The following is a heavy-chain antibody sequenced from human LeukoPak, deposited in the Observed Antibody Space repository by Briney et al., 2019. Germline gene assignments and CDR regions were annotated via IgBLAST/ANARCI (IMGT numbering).Heavy chain of an antibody. CDR2: IYYSGST. Sequence: PSETLSLTCTVPGGSISSYYWSWIRQPPGKGLEWIGYIYYSGSTNYNPSLKSRVTISVDTSKNQFSLKLSSVTAADTAVYYCARDRLDTGYDFWSGGRNYYYYYGMDVWGQGTTVTVSS. CDR1: GGSISSYY. J-gene: IGHJ6*02. D-gene: IGHD3-3*01. CDR3: ARDRLDTGYDFWSGGRNYYYYYGMDV. V-gene: IGHV4-59*01.